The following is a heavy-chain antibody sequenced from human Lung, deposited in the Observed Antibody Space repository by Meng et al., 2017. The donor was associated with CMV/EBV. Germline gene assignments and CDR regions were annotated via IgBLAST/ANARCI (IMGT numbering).Heavy chain of an antibody. CDR1: GGSISISTW. CDR2: IYHSGGT. D-gene: IGHD6-19*01. CDR3: ARDPYATGWAG. Sequence: QLRESGPGLVKPSGTLSLPCAVSGGSISISTWWSWVRQPPGKGLEWIGEIYHSGGTNYNPSLRGRVTISLDKSKNQFSLTLRSVTAADTAVYYCARDPYATGWAGWGQGTLVTVSS. J-gene: IGHJ4*02. V-gene: IGHV4-4*02.